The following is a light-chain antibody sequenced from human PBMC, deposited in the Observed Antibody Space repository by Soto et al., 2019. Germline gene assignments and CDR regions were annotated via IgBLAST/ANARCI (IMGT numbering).Light chain of an antibody. J-gene: IGKJ1*01. Sequence: DSQMTQPPSTLSAAGGDRGTITCRASQSISSWLAWYQQKPGKAPKLLIYKASSLESGVPSRFSGSGSVTEFTLTISSLQPDDFATYYCQQYNSYSGTFGQGTKVEIK. CDR3: QQYNSYSGT. CDR2: KAS. V-gene: IGKV1-5*03. CDR1: QSISSW.